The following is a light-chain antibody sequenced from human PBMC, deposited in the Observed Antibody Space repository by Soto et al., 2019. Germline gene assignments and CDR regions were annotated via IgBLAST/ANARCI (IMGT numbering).Light chain of an antibody. Sequence: QSALTQPPSASGSLGQSVTIPCTGTSSDVGAYDYVSWYQQHPGKAPKLVIYGVTERPSGVPDRFSGSKSGNTASLTVSGLQSEDEADYYCSSYAGSSTWVFGWGTKVTVL. J-gene: IGLJ3*02. CDR1: SSDVGAYDY. CDR3: SSYAGSSTWV. CDR2: GVT. V-gene: IGLV2-8*01.